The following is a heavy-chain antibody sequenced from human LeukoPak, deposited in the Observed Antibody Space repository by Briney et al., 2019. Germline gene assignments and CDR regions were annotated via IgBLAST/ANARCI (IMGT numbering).Heavy chain of an antibody. CDR3: ARRSDYVWGSYRRPNNWFDP. J-gene: IGHJ5*02. D-gene: IGHD3-16*02. Sequence: PSETLSLTCTVSGGSISSYYWSWIRQPPGKGLEWIGYIYYSGSTNYNPSLKSRVTISVDTSKNQFSLKLSSVTAADTAVYYCARRSDYVWGSYRRPNNWFDPWGQGTLVTVSS. CDR1: GGSISSYY. V-gene: IGHV4-59*12. CDR2: IYYSGST.